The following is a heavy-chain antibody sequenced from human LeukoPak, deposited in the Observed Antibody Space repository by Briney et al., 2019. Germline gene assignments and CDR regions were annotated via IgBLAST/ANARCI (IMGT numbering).Heavy chain of an antibody. D-gene: IGHD6-6*01. J-gene: IGHJ4*02. CDR2: IYYSGST. CDR3: ARVPYSSSSPAFDY. Sequence: SETLSLTCTVSGGSISSYYWSWIRQLPGKGLEWIGYIYYSGSTNYNPSLKSRVTISVDTSKNQFSLKLSSVTAADTAVYYCARVPYSSSSPAFDYWGQGTLVTVSS. V-gene: IGHV4-59*01. CDR1: GGSISSYY.